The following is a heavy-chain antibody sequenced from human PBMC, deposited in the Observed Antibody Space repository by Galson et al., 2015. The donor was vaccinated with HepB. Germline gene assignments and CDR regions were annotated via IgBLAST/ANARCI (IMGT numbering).Heavy chain of an antibody. Sequence: SLRLSCAAPGFTFSSYAMSWVRQAPGKGLEWVSAISGSGGSTYYADSVKGRFTISRDNSKNTLYLQMNSLRAEETAVYYCAKWAVVVVAATPGNWFDPWGQGTLVTVSS. J-gene: IGHJ5*02. V-gene: IGHV3-23*01. D-gene: IGHD2-15*01. CDR3: AKWAVVVVAATPGNWFDP. CDR2: ISGSGGST. CDR1: GFTFSSYA.